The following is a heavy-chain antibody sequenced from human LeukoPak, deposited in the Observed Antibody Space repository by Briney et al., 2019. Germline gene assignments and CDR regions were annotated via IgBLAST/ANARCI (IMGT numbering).Heavy chain of an antibody. Sequence: ASVKVSRKPSGGTFNNHAISWVRQAPGQGLEWMGGIIPIFGTADYAQKVQGRVTITTDESTSTAYMELSSLRSEDTAVYYYASRELESGWHYHYYMDVWGKGTTVTVSS. D-gene: IGHD1-1*01. CDR3: ASRELESGWHYHYYMDV. CDR2: IIPIFGTA. V-gene: IGHV1-69*05. CDR1: GGTFNNHA. J-gene: IGHJ6*03.